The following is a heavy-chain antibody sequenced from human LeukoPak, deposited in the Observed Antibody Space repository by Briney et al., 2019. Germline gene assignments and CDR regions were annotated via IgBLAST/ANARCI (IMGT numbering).Heavy chain of an antibody. CDR1: GFTFDDYA. V-gene: IGHV3-9*01. D-gene: IGHD3-16*01. CDR2: ISWNSGSI. J-gene: IGHJ5*02. CDR3: ARVRGSGYSYWFDP. Sequence: GGSLRLSCAASGFTFDDYAMHWVRHAPGKGLEWVSGISWNSGSIGYADSVKGRFTISRDNAKNSLYLQMNSLRAEDTAVYYCARVRGSGYSYWFDPWGQGTLVTVSS.